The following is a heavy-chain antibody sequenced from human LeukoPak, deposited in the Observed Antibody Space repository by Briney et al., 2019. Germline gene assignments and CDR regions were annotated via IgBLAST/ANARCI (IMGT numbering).Heavy chain of an antibody. CDR3: ARDFGDGY. D-gene: IGHD4-17*01. Sequence: GGSLRLSCAASGFTFSTYWMTCVRQAPGKGLEWVANIKPDGSDKYYVDSVKGRFTISRDNAKNSLYLQMNSLSAEDTAVYYCARDFGDGYWGQGTLVTVSS. J-gene: IGHJ4*02. CDR2: IKPDGSDK. CDR1: GFTFSTYW. V-gene: IGHV3-7*04.